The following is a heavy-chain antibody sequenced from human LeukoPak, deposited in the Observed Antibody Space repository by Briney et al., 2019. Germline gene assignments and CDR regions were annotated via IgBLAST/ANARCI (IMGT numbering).Heavy chain of an antibody. CDR2: IYPGDYET. CDR1: GYSFSNYW. V-gene: IGHV5-51*01. Sequence: LGESLKISCEGSGYSFSNYWIGWVRQMPGKGLEWMGIIYPGDYETRYSPSFQGLDTISVDKSISTAYLQWSSLKASDTAMYYCAIPPGYCGNDCSFDHWGQGTLVTISS. CDR3: AIPPGYCGNDCSFDH. D-gene: IGHD2-21*02. J-gene: IGHJ4*02.